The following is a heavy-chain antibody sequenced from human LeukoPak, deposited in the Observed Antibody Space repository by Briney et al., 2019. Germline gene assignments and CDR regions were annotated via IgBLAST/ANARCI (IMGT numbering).Heavy chain of an antibody. V-gene: IGHV4-39*02. CDR3: ARDGDSSSPLFDY. D-gene: IGHD6-6*01. J-gene: IGHJ4*02. CDR2: IYYSGST. CDR1: GGSISSSSYY. Sequence: PSETLSLTCTVSGGSISSSSYYWGWIRQPPGKGLEWIGSIYYSGSTYYNPSLKSRVTISVDTSKNQFSLKLSSVTAADTAVYYCARDGDSSSPLFDYWGQGTLVTVSS.